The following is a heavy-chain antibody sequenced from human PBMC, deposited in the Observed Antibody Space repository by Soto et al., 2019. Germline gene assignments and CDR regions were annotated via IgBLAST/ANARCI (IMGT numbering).Heavy chain of an antibody. CDR1: GFTFSSYW. D-gene: IGHD6-19*01. CDR3: ARFRKQWPVDY. V-gene: IGHV3-74*01. Sequence: GGSLRLSCAASGFTFSSYWMHWVRQAPGKGLVWVSRINSDGSSTSYADSVKGRFTISRDNAKNTLYLQMNSLRAEDTAVYYCARFRKQWPVDYWGQGTLVTVSS. CDR2: INSDGSST. J-gene: IGHJ4*02.